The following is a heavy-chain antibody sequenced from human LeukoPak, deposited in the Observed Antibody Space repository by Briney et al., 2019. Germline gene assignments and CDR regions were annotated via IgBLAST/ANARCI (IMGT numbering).Heavy chain of an antibody. D-gene: IGHD1/OR15-1a*01. Sequence: PSETLSLTCSVPRGSITGHYWSWVRQPPGKGPEWLGYVHSSGTTSYNPSLKSRVTISADTSKNQFSLKMTSLTTADTGVYYCAALGDNNSWNNFWGQGTLVTVSS. CDR3: AALGDNNSWNNF. J-gene: IGHJ4*02. CDR2: VHSSGTT. CDR1: RGSITGHY. V-gene: IGHV4-59*11.